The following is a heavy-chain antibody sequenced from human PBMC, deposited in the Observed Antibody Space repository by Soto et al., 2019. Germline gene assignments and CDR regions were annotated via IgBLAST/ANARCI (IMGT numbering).Heavy chain of an antibody. CDR2: IIPIFGTA. CDR1: GGTFSSYA. J-gene: IGHJ6*02. D-gene: IGHD2-15*01. Sequence: QVQLVQSGAEVKKPGSSVKVSCKAPGGTFSSYAISWVRQAPGQGLEWMVGIIPIFGTAKYAQKFQGRVTITADESTSTDYMELSSLRSEDTAVYYCARSQGGSSSLDIYYYYYYGMDVWGQGTTVTVSS. V-gene: IGHV1-69*01. CDR3: ARSQGGSSSLDIYYYYYYGMDV.